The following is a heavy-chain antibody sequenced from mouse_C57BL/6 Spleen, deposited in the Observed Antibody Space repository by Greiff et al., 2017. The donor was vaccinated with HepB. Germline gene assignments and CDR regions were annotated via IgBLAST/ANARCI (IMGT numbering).Heavy chain of an antibody. CDR1: GYTFTSYW. CDR3: ARKNYGSSPYYFDY. J-gene: IGHJ2*01. V-gene: IGHV1-64*01. CDR2: IHPNSGST. D-gene: IGHD1-1*01. Sequence: QVQLQQSGAELVKPGASVKLSCKASGYTFTSYWMHWVKQRPGQGLEWIGMIHPNSGSTNYNEKFKSKATLTVDKSSSTAYMQLSSLTSEDSAVYYCARKNYGSSPYYFDYWGQGTTLTVSS.